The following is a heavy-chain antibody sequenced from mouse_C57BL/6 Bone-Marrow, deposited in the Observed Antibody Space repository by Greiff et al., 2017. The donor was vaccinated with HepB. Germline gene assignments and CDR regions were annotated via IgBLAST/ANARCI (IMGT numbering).Heavy chain of an antibody. CDR2: INPNNGGT. D-gene: IGHD1-1*01. CDR1: GYTFTDYY. J-gene: IGHJ3*01. CDR3: ARNYYGSSRFAY. Sequence: VQLQQSGPELVKPGASVKISCKASGYTFTDYYMNWVKQSHGKSLEWIGDINPNNGGTSYNQKFKGKATLTVDKSSSTAYMELRSLTSEDSAVYYCARNYYGSSRFAYWGQGTLVTVSA. V-gene: IGHV1-26*01.